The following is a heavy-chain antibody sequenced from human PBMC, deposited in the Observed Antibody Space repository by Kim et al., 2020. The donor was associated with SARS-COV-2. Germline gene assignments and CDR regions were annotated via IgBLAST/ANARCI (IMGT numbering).Heavy chain of an antibody. CDR1: GFTFSSYA. V-gene: IGHV3-30-3*01. CDR3: VAPPDAFDI. J-gene: IGHJ3*02. Sequence: GGSLRLSCAASGFTFSSYAMHWVRQAPGKGLEWVAVISYDGSNKYYADSVKGRFTISRDNSKNTLYLQMNSLRAEDTAVYYCVAPPDAFDIWGQGTMVTVSS. CDR2: ISYDGSNK.